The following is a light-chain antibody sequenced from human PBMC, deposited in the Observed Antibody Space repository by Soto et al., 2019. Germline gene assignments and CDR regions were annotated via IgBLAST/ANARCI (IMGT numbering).Light chain of an antibody. CDR2: TTS. CDR1: QTINSY. Sequence: IQMTQSPSSLSASVGDRVTITCRASQTINSYLNWYQQKPGKAPKLLIYTTSNLQSGVPSRFSGSGSGTDFTLTISSLQPEDFATYYCLQDYNYPWTFGQGTKVEIK. V-gene: IGKV1-6*01. CDR3: LQDYNYPWT. J-gene: IGKJ1*01.